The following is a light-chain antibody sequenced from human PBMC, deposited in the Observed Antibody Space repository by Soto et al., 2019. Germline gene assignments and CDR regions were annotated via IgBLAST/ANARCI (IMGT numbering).Light chain of an antibody. CDR1: SSDVGGYDY. CDR2: EVS. Sequence: QSVVTQPPSASGSPGQSVTISCTGTSSDVGGYDYVSWYQQYPGKAPKLVISEVSNRPSGVSNRFSGSKSGNTASLTISGLHAEDEANYYCCSYTASTTPLFGGGTKLTVL. J-gene: IGLJ3*02. CDR3: CSYTASTTPL. V-gene: IGLV2-14*01.